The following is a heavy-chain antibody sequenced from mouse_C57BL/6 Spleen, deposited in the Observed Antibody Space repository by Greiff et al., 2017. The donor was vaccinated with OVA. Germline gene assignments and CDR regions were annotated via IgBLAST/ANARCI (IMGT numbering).Heavy chain of an antibody. D-gene: IGHD1-1*01. Sequence: EVKLMESEGGLVQPGSSMKLSCTASGFTFSDYYMAWVRQVPEKGLEWVANINYDGSSTYYLDSLKSRFIISRDNAKNILYLQMSSLKSEDTATYYCAREGITTDYFDYWGQGTTLTVSS. V-gene: IGHV5-16*01. CDR2: INYDGSST. J-gene: IGHJ2*01. CDR1: GFTFSDYY. CDR3: AREGITTDYFDY.